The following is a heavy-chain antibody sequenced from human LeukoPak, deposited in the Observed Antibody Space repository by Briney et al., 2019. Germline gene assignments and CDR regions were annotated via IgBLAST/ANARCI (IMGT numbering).Heavy chain of an antibody. CDR3: ARVKATGTTYY. V-gene: IGHV3-7*01. CDR1: GFTVSSYW. J-gene: IGHJ4*02. D-gene: IGHD1-1*01. CDR2: IKKDGSEK. Sequence: GGSLRLSCAASGFTVSSYWMSWVRQAPGKGLELVANIKKDGSEKYYVDSVKGRFTISRDNAKNSLYLQMNSLRAEDTAVYYCARVKATGTTYYWGQGTLVTVSS.